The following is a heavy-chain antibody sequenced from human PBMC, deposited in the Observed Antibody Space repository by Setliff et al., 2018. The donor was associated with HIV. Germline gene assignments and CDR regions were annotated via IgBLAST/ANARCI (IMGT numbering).Heavy chain of an antibody. CDR2: INEDGSEK. CDR1: GFTFSGFW. J-gene: IGHJ3*02. D-gene: IGHD3-22*01. V-gene: IGHV3-7*01. CDR3: ARDREYYDSSGYYAVTAFDI. Sequence: PGGSLRLSCAASGFTFSGFWMTWVRQAPGEGLEWVANINEDGSEKYYVDSVKGRFTISRDNSQNSLYLQMHSLRAEDTAVYYCARDREYYDSSGYYAVTAFDIWGQGTMVTVS.